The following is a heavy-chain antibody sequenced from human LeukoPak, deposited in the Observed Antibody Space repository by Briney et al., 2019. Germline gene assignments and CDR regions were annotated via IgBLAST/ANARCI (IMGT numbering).Heavy chain of an antibody. CDR2: ISSSSSFI. V-gene: IGHV3-21*01. CDR1: GFIFSNYG. CDR3: ARDPPLGSCSTISCPHLDY. D-gene: IGHD2-2*01. J-gene: IGHJ4*02. Sequence: GGSLRLSCAASGFIFSNYGMHWVRQAPGKGLEWVSSISSSSSFIYYADSVKGRFTISRDNAKNSLYLQMNSLRAEDTAVYYCARDPPLGSCSTISCPHLDYWGQGTLVTVSS.